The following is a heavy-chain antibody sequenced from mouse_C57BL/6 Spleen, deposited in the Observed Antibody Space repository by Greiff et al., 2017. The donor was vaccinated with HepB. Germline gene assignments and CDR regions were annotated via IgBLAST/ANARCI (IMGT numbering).Heavy chain of an antibody. CDR2: ISYDGSN. J-gene: IGHJ3*01. V-gene: IGHV3-6*01. CDR1: GYSITSGYY. D-gene: IGHD1-1*01. CDR3: SIQNYYYGRTAY. Sequence: DVKLQESGPGLVKPSQSLSLTCSVTGYSITSGYYWNWIRQFPGNKLEWMGYISYDGSNNYNPSLKNRISITRDTSKNQFFLKLNSVTTEDTATYYCSIQNYYYGRTAYWGQGTLVTVSA.